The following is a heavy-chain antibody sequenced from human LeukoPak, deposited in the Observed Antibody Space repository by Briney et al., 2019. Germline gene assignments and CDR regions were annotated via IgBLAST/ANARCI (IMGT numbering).Heavy chain of an antibody. CDR1: GFGFSSYE. Sequence: GGSLRLSCAASGFGFSSYEMHWVRQAPGKGLEWVSDISSSGSTTYYADSVRGRFTTSRDNAKNLLYLQMHSLRAEDTAIYYCSLLAVASPQDYWGQGTLATVSS. D-gene: IGHD6-19*01. CDR2: ISSSGSTT. J-gene: IGHJ4*02. V-gene: IGHV3-48*03. CDR3: SLLAVASPQDY.